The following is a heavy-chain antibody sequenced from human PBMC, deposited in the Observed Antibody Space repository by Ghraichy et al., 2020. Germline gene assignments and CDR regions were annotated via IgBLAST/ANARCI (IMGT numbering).Heavy chain of an antibody. CDR2: IYYSGST. CDR1: GGSISSYY. V-gene: IGHV4-59*01. Sequence: SETLSLTCTVSGGSISSYYWSWIRQPPGKGLEWIGYIYYSGSTNYNPSLKSRVTISVDTSKNQFSLKLSSVTAADTAVYYCARAYYDFWSGYSNWFDPWGQGTLVTVSS. J-gene: IGHJ5*02. CDR3: ARAYYDFWSGYSNWFDP. D-gene: IGHD3-3*01.